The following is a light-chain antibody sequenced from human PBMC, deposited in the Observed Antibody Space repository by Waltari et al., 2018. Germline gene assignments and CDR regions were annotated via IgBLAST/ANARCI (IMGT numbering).Light chain of an antibody. CDR3: GAWDNSLKGYV. V-gene: IGLV1-51*01. J-gene: IGLJ1*01. CDR2: DNK. Sequence: QSVLTQPPSVSAAPGQRVSISCSATFPNIKCHYVSWYQQFPGTAPKLLIYDNKKRPAGIPDRFSASKSGTSATLDITGLQTGDEADYYCGAWDNSLKGYVFGAGTKVSVL. CDR1: FPNIKCHY.